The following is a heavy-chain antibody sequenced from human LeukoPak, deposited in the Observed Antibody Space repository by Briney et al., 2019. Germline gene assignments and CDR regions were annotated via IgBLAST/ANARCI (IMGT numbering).Heavy chain of an antibody. J-gene: IGHJ4*02. CDR3: AKHGCTGTRCYINY. CDR1: GFTFSDYA. Sequence: SGGSLRLSCAASGFTFSDYAMSRVRQAPGKGLEWASIISGGGETTYYADSVRGRFTISRDNSKNTLYLQMNSLRAEDTAVYYCAKHGCTGTRCYINYWGQGTLVTVSS. V-gene: IGHV3-23*01. CDR2: ISGGGETT. D-gene: IGHD2-2*02.